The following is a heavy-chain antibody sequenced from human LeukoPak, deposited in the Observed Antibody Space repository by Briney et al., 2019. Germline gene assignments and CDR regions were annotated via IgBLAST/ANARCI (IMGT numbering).Heavy chain of an antibody. Sequence: SETRSLTCAVYGGSFSGYYWSWIRQPPGKGLEWIGEINHSGSTNYNPSRKSRVTISVDTSKNQFSLKLSSVTAADTAVYYCARGGYCSSTSCWSSYYYYMDVWGKGTTVTVSS. J-gene: IGHJ6*03. CDR1: GGSFSGYY. D-gene: IGHD2-2*01. V-gene: IGHV4-34*01. CDR2: INHSGST. CDR3: ARGGYCSSTSCWSSYYYYMDV.